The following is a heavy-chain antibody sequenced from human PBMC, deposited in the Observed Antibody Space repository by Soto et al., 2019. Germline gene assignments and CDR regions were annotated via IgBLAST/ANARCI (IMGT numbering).Heavy chain of an antibody. CDR3: AKMFLYSSSPPPYYYMDL. D-gene: IGHD6-6*01. CDR2: ISGTGAGT. CDR1: GSTFSSYA. Sequence: PGGSLRLSCAASGSTFSSYAMSWVRQAPGKGLEWVSTISGTGAGTYYADSVTGRFTISRDNSKNALYLQMNSLRAEDTAVYYCAKMFLYSSSPPPYYYMDLWGTGTTVTVSS. J-gene: IGHJ6*03. V-gene: IGHV3-23*01.